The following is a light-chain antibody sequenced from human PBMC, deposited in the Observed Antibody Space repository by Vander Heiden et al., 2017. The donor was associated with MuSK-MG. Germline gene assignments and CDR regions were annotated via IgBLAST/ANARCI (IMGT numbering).Light chain of an antibody. Sequence: DIQLTQSPPFLSASVGDRVTITCRASHDISSRLAWYQQKPGTAPDLLISAASTLQSRVPSRFSGSGFGTEFTLTISSLQPDDSATYYCQQLDTSPRTFGQGTKVEIK. CDR2: AAS. V-gene: IGKV1-9*01. J-gene: IGKJ1*01. CDR1: HDISSR. CDR3: QQLDTSPRT.